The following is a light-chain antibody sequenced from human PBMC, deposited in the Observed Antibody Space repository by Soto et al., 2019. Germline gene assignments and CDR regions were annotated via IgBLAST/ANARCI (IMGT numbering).Light chain of an antibody. CDR3: MQGTYWPLT. V-gene: IGKV2-30*01. J-gene: IGKJ4*01. CDR1: QSLVYSDGNTY. Sequence: DVVMTQSPLSLPVTLGQPASISCRSSQSLVYSDGNTYLNWLQQRPGQSPRRLIYKVSKRDSEVPDRFSGSGSGTDFTLKISRVEAEDVGMYYCMQGTYWPLTFGGGTKVEIK. CDR2: KVS.